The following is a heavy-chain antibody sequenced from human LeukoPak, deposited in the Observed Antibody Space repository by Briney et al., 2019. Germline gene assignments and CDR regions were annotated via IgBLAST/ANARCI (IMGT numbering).Heavy chain of an antibody. CDR2: ISSSGSTI. V-gene: IGHV3-11*01. CDR3: AREGLAYCGGDCYSNAFDI. Sequence: GGSLRLFCAASGFTFSDYYMSWIRQAPGKGLEWVSYISSSGSTIYYADSVKGRFTISRDNAKNSLYLQMNSLRAEDTAVYYCAREGLAYCGGDCYSNAFDIWGQGTMVTVSS. CDR1: GFTFSDYY. D-gene: IGHD2-21*01. J-gene: IGHJ3*02.